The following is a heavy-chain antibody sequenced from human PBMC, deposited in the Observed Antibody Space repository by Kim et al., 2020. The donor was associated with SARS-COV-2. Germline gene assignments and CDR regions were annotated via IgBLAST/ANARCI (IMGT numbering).Heavy chain of an antibody. D-gene: IGHD5-18*01. CDR3: AKDESDTAMVIRPGDFDY. V-gene: IGHV3-23*01. Sequence: KGRFTISRDNSKNTLYLQMNSLRAEDTAVYYCAKDESDTAMVIRPGDFDYWGQGTLVTVSS. J-gene: IGHJ4*02.